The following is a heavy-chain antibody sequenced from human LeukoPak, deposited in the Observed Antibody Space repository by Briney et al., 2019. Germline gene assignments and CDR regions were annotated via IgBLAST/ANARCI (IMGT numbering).Heavy chain of an antibody. CDR1: GFTVSSNY. CDR2: IYSGGST. V-gene: IGHV3-53*01. J-gene: IGHJ5*02. CDR3: ARAMTTVTTGWFDP. Sequence: GGSLRLSCAASGFTVSSNYMSWVRQAPGKGLEWVSVIYSGGSTYYADSVKGRFTISRDNSKNTLYLQMNSLRAEDTAAYYCARAMTTVTTGWFDPWGQGTLVTVSS. D-gene: IGHD4-17*01.